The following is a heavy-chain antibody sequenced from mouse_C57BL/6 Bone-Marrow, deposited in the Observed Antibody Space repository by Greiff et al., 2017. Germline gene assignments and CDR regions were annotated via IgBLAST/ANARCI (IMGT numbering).Heavy chain of an antibody. D-gene: IGHD2-14*01. CDR3: ERLAGYFFAY. J-gene: IGHJ3*01. CDR1: GYTFTSYW. Sequence: VQLQQSGAELVRPGTSVTLSCKASGYTFTSYWMPWVKQRPGQGLEWIGVIDPSDSYTNYNQKFKGKATLTVDTSSSTAYMQLSSLTSEDSAVYYCERLAGYFFAYWGQGTLVTVSA. CDR2: IDPSDSYT. V-gene: IGHV1-59*01.